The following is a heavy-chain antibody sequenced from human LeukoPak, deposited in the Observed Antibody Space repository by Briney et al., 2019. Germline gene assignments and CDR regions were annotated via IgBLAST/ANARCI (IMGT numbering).Heavy chain of an antibody. J-gene: IGHJ3*02. D-gene: IGHD3-10*01. CDR2: IDYTGST. Sequence: PSETLSLTCAVSGGSISSYFWSWIRQPPGTGLEWIGYIDYTGSTNYNPSLKSRLTISIDTSENQFSLKVSSVTAADPAVYYCARHHPGQSGFFDIWGQGTMVTVSS. V-gene: IGHV4-59*08. CDR1: GGSISSYF. CDR3: ARHHPGQSGFFDI.